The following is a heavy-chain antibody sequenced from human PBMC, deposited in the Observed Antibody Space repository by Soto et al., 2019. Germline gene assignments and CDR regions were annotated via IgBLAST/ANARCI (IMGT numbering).Heavy chain of an antibody. J-gene: IGHJ4*02. CDR2: IFQSVTT. Sequence: QVQVQQWGAGLLKPSETLSLTCAVYGGSFNDYWWSWIRQSPGGGLEWIGEIFQSVTTNYNPSLKSRVTMSIDTSESQVSLKLTSVTAADTAIYYCARGRSYTWTFGGQGSLVAVSS. D-gene: IGHD3-3*01. V-gene: IGHV4-34*02. CDR3: ARGRSYTWTF. CDR1: GGSFNDYW.